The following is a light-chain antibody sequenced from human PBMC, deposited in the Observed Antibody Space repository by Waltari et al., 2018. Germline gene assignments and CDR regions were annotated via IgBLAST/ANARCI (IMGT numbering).Light chain of an antibody. Sequence: QSALTQPRSVSGSPGQSVTIPCTGTSSDVGATHFVSWYQHHPDKAPKLIIYDINKRPSGVPDRFSGSKSGNTASLTISGLQAEDEADYYCCSCVGRNIYWVFGGGTKLTVL. CDR3: CSCVGRNIYWV. V-gene: IGLV2-11*01. J-gene: IGLJ3*02. CDR2: DIN. CDR1: SSDVGATHF.